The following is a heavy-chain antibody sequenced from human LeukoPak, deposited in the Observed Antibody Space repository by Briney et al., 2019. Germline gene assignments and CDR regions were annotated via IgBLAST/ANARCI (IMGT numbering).Heavy chain of an antibody. V-gene: IGHV3-23*01. CDR3: AKNIRQGQGLRNDAFDI. CDR1: GFTFSSYA. Sequence: GGSLRLSCAPSGFTFSSYAMSWVRQAPGKGLEWVSAISGMGGSTYYADSVKGRFTISRDNSHNTLYLQMNSLRAEDSAVYYCAKNIRQGQGLRNDAFDIWGQGTMVTVSS. J-gene: IGHJ3*02. CDR2: ISGMGGST. D-gene: IGHD6-25*01.